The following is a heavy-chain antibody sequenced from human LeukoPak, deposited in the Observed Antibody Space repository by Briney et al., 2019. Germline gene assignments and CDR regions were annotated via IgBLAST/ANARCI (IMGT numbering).Heavy chain of an antibody. CDR2: INPNSGGT. V-gene: IGHV1-2*02. D-gene: IGHD2-21*02. J-gene: IGHJ5*02. CDR1: GYTFTGYY. CDR3: ARVLTYCGGDCYPRGWFDP. Sequence: GASVKVSCKASGYTFTGYYMHWVRQAPGQGLEWMGWINPNSGGTNYAQKFQGRVTMTRDTSISTAYMELSRLRSDDTAVYYCARVLTYCGGDCYPRGWFDPWGQGTLVTVSS.